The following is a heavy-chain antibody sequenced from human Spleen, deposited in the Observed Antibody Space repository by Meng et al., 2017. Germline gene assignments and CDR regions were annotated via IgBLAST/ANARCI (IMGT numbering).Heavy chain of an antibody. CDR1: GYTFTTFG. D-gene: IGHD6-19*01. CDR2: INTNTGNP. Sequence: ASVKVSCKASGYTFTTFGMHWVRQAPGQGLEWMGWINTNTGNPTYAQGFTGRFVFSLDTSVSTAYLQISSLKAEDTAVYYCARDFGPESSGWAGYYFDYWGQGTTVTVSS. V-gene: IGHV7-4-1*02. J-gene: IGHJ4*03. CDR3: ARDFGPESSGWAGYYFDY.